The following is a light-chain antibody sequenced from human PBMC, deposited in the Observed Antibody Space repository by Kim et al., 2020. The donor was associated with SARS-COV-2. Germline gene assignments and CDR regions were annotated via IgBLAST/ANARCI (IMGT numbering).Light chain of an antibody. Sequence: GQSITISCTGTSSDVGGYNYVSWYQQHPGKAPKLMIYDVSNRPSGVPNRFSGSKSGNTASLTISGLQAEDEADYYCSSYTSSSTRVFGGGTQLTVL. CDR3: SSYTSSSTRV. V-gene: IGLV2-14*03. CDR2: DVS. CDR1: SSDVGGYNY. J-gene: IGLJ2*01.